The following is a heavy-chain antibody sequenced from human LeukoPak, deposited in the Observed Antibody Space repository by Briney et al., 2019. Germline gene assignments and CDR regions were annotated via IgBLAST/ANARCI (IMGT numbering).Heavy chain of an antibody. CDR1: GFTFSSYA. CDR2: ISYDGSNK. D-gene: IGHD1-7*01. V-gene: IGHV3-30*04. Sequence: PGRSLRLSCAASGFTFSSYAMHWVRQAPGKGLEGVAVISYDGSNKYYADSVKGRFTISRDNSKNTLYLQMNSLRAEDTAVYYCARDGGNYVGYFDYWGQGTLVTVSS. CDR3: ARDGGNYVGYFDY. J-gene: IGHJ4*02.